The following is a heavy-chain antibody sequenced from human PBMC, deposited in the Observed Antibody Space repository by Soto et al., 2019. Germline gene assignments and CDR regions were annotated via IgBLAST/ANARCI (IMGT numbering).Heavy chain of an antibody. V-gene: IGHV1-46*01. CDR1: GYTFTSYY. CDR2: INPSGGST. Sequence: ASVKVSCKASGYTFTSYYMHWVRQAPGQGLEWMGIINPSGGSTSYAQKFQGRVTMTRDTSTSTVYMELSSLRSEDTAVYYCATSPIVVGVAGGYFDYWGQGTLVTVSS. D-gene: IGHD2-15*01. J-gene: IGHJ4*02. CDR3: ATSPIVVGVAGGYFDY.